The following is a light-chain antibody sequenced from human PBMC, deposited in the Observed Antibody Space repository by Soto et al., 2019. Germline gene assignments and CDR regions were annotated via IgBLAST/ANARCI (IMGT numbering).Light chain of an antibody. J-gene: IGKJ1*01. CDR1: KSVSSSY. V-gene: IGKV3-20*01. CDR3: QQYGSSPGT. CDR2: GAS. Sequence: EIVLTQSPGTLSLSPGERATLSCRASKSVSSSYLAWYQQTPGQAPRLLIYGASSRATGIPDRFSGSGSGTDFTLPISRLEPEDFAVYYCQQYGSSPGTFGQGTKVEIK.